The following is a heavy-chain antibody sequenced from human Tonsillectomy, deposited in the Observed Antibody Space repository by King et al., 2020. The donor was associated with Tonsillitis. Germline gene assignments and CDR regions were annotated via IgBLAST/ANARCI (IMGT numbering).Heavy chain of an antibody. CDR2: IYYSGST. J-gene: IGHJ5*02. CDR3: ARDIYRNWFDP. CDR1: GGSISSGAYY. Sequence: LQLQESGPGLVKPSQTLSLNCTVSGGSISSGAYYWSWIRQHPGKGLEWIGYIYYSGSTYYNPSLKSRVTISIDTSKNQFSLKLNSVTAADTAVYYCARDIYRNWFDPWGQGTLVTVSS. V-gene: IGHV4-31*03. D-gene: IGHD5/OR15-5a*01.